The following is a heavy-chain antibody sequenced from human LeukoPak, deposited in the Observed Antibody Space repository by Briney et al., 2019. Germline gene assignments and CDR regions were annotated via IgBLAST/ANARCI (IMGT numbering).Heavy chain of an antibody. V-gene: IGHV4-59*01. J-gene: IGHJ5*02. D-gene: IGHD3-3*01. CDR1: GGSISSYY. CDR2: IYYSGST. Sequence: PSETLSLTCTVSGGSISSYYWSWIRQPPGKGLEWIGYIYYSGSTNYNPSLKSRVTISVDTSKNQFSLKLSSVTAADTAVYYCARSGSGFDFWSGNNWFDPWGQGTLVTVSS. CDR3: ARSGSGFDFWSGNNWFDP.